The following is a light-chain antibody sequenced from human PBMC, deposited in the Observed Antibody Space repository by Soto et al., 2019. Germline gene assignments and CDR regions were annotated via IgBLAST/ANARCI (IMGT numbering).Light chain of an antibody. J-gene: IGKJ5*01. CDR2: GAS. CDR3: QQYGSSPIT. V-gene: IGKV3-20*01. Sequence: EIVLTQSPGTLSLSPGERATLSCRASQGVFSNFLAWYQQKPGQAPRLLIYGASSRATGIPDRFSGSGSGTDFTLTISRLEPEDFEVYFWQQYGSSPITFGQGTRLEI. CDR1: QGVFSNF.